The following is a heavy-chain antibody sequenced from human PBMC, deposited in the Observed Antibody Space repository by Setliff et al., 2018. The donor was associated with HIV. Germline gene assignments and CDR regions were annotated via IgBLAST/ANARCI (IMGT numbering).Heavy chain of an antibody. CDR3: ARDAAAPAAIEGAFDI. Sequence: AGGSLRLSCAASGFTFDDYGMTWVRQAPGKGLEWVSGINWNGGSTGYADSVKGRFTVSRDNAKNSLYLQMNSLRVEDTAVYYCARDAAAPAAIEGAFDIWGQGTMVTVSS. CDR1: GFTFDDYG. V-gene: IGHV3-20*04. CDR2: INWNGGST. J-gene: IGHJ3*02. D-gene: IGHD2-2*02.